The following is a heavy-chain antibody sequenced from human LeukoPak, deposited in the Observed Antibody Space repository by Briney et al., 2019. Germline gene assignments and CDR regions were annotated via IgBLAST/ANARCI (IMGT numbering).Heavy chain of an antibody. CDR2: ISSSSYI. V-gene: IGHV3-21*01. Sequence: GGSLRLSCAASGFTFSTYNMNWVRQAPGKGLEWVSFISSSSYIYYADSVKGRFTISRDNAKNSLYLQMNSLRAEDTAVYYCARDGGAYYNHWGQGTLVTVSS. D-gene: IGHD3-10*01. J-gene: IGHJ5*02. CDR3: ARDGGAYYNH. CDR1: GFTFSTYN.